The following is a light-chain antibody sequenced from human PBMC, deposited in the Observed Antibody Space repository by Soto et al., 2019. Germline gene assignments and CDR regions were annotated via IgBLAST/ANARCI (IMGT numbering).Light chain of an antibody. V-gene: IGKV3-20*01. CDR1: QSVSSSY. Sequence: ENVLTQSPGTLSLSTGERATLSCRASQSVSSSYLAWYQQKPGQAPRLLIYGASSRATGIPDRFSGSGSGTDFTLTISRLEPEDFAVYYCHQRQSWPRTFGQGTKVDIK. CDR2: GAS. J-gene: IGKJ1*01. CDR3: HQRQSWPRT.